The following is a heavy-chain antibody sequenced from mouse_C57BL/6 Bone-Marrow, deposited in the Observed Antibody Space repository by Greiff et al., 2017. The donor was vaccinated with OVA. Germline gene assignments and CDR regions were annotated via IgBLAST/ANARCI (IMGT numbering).Heavy chain of an antibody. D-gene: IGHD2-3*01. V-gene: IGHV5-17*01. CDR2: ISSGSSTI. Sequence: EVKLMESGGGLVKPGGSLKLSCAASGFTFSDYGMHWVRQAPEKGLEWVAYISSGSSTIYYADTVKGRFTISRDNAKNTLFLQMTSLRSEDTAMYYCARWLLRKGYAMDYWGQGTSVTVSS. CDR1: GFTFSDYG. CDR3: ARWLLRKGYAMDY. J-gene: IGHJ4*01.